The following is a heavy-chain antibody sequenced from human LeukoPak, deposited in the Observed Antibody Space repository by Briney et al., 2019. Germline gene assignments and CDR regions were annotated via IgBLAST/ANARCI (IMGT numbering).Heavy chain of an antibody. Sequence: PGGSLRLSCAASGFTFSSSAMSWVRQAPGKGLEWVSNISGSGSGGSTYYADSVKGRFSISRDDLKNTLYLQMTNLRAEDTAVYYCAKDGAWLRFDDWGQGILVTVSS. V-gene: IGHV3-23*01. D-gene: IGHD5-12*01. CDR1: GFTFSSSA. J-gene: IGHJ4*02. CDR2: ISGSGSGGST. CDR3: AKDGAWLRFDD.